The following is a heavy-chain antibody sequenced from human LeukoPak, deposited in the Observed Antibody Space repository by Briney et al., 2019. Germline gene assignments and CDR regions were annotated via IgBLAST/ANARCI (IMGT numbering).Heavy chain of an antibody. D-gene: IGHD6-19*01. V-gene: IGHV1-69*04. J-gene: IGHJ6*02. Sequence: SAKVSCTASGGTFSSYAISWVRQAPGQGLEWMGRIIPILGIANYAQKFQGRVTITADKSTSTAYMELSSLRSEDTAVYYCARDREAVAGTENYYYGMDVWGQGTTVTVSS. CDR3: ARDREAVAGTENYYYGMDV. CDR1: GGTFSSYA. CDR2: IIPILGIA.